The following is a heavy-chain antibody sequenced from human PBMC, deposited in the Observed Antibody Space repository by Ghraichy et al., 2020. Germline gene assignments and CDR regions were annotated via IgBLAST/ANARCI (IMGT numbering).Heavy chain of an antibody. V-gene: IGHV4-39*01. CDR1: GGSISSSSYY. CDR3: AYGIVGATNWFDP. J-gene: IGHJ5*02. CDR2: IYYSGST. Sequence: SLTCTVSGGSISSSSYYWGWIRQPPGKGLEWIGSIYYSGSTYYNPSLKSRVTISVDTSKNQFSLKLSSVTAADTAVYYCAYGIVGATNWFDPWGQGTLVTVSS. D-gene: IGHD1-26*01.